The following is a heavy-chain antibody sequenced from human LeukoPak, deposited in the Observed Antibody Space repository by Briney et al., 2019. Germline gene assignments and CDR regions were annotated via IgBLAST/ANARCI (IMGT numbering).Heavy chain of an antibody. J-gene: IGHJ4*02. V-gene: IGHV1-2*02. CDR3: ARETYSSSLYFDY. D-gene: IGHD6-13*01. CDR2: IIPNSGGT. Sequence: SSVKVSCKASGGTFSSYAISWVRQAPGQGRKWMGGIIPNSGGTNYAQKFQGRVTMTRDTSISTAYMELSRLRSDDTAVYYCARETYSSSLYFDYWGQGTLVTVSS. CDR1: GGTFSSYA.